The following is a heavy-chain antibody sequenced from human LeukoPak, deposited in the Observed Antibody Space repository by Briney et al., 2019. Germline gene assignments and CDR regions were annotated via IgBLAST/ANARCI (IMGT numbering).Heavy chain of an antibody. CDR3: ARHTGDDAFDI. CDR2: VYYSGST. J-gene: IGHJ3*02. V-gene: IGHV4-59*08. Sequence: SETLSLTCTVSGGPVSTYYWNWIRQPPGKGLEWIGYVYYSGSTKYNPSLGGRVTISLDTSKNQFSLNLRSVTAADTALYYCARHTGDDAFDIWGQGTMVTVSS. CDR1: GGPVSTYY. D-gene: IGHD1-14*01.